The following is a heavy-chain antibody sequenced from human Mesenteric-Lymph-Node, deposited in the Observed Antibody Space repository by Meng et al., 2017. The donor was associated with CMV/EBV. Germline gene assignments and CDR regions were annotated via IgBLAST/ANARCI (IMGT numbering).Heavy chain of an antibody. CDR1: GFTFSSHW. D-gene: IGHD6-19*01. CDR3: AKESGWFD. V-gene: IGHV3-74*01. Sequence: GESLKISCAASGFTFSSHWIHWVRQVPGKGLVWVSGINFDGTSTFYADSVKGRFTISRDNSKNTLSLQLNNLRADDTAVYYCAKESGWFDWGQGTLVTVSS. CDR2: INFDGTST. J-gene: IGHJ4*02.